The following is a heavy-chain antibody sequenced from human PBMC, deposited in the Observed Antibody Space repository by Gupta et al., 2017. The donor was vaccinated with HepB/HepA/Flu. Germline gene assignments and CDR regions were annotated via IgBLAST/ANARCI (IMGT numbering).Heavy chain of an antibody. V-gene: IGHV3-69-1*01. D-gene: IGHD2/OR15-2a*01. CDR3: VRSTTKYYFDY. J-gene: IGHJ4*02. Sequence: GGSLRLSCVASGFTFSDYYMHWIRQAPGKGLEWVSSIRGSGTTYYADSMKGRFTISRDNAQNSLYLQVDSLRADDTAVYYCVRSTTKYYFDYWGQGTPVTGSS. CDR2: IRGSGTT. CDR1: GFTFSDYY.